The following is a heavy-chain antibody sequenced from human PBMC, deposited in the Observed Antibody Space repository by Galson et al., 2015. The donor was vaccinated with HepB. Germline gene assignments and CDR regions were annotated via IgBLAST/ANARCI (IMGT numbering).Heavy chain of an antibody. D-gene: IGHD5-18*01. CDR1: GFTFDDYT. J-gene: IGHJ6*02. V-gene: IGHV3-43*01. CDR3: SKDLYSYDWDDYPYYGVDV. CDR2: IKWDGGRT. Sequence: SLRLSCAASGFTFDDYTMHWVRQTPGKGLEWVSLIKWDGGRTYYADSVKGRFTISRDNSKNSLYLQMNNLRTEDTALYYCSKDLYSYDWDDYPYYGVDVWGQGTTVTVSS.